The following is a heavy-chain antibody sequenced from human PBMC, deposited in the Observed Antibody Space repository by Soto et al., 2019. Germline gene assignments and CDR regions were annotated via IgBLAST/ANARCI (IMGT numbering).Heavy chain of an antibody. CDR2: ISGSGGST. CDR1: GFTFSSYA. CDR3: SKQAGYSSDPFDY. D-gene: IGHD6-19*01. V-gene: IGHV3-23*01. J-gene: IGHJ4*02. Sequence: GGSLRLSCAASGFTFSSYAMSWVRQAPGKGLEWVSAISGSGGSTYYADSVKGRFTISRDNSKNTVHLQINSLRVEDTAVYYCSKQAGYSSDPFDYWGQGTMVTVSS.